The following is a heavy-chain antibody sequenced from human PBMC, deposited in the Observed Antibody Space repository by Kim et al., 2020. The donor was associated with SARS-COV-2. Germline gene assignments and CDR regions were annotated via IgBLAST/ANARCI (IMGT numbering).Heavy chain of an antibody. CDR3: AREDYYGSGSYLRGDLGDAFDI. D-gene: IGHD3-10*01. J-gene: IGHJ3*02. Sequence: GGSLRHSCAASGFTFSSYSMNWVRQAPGKGLEWVSSISSSSSYIYYADSVKGRFTISRDNAKNSLYLQMNSLRAEDTAVYYCAREDYYGSGSYLRGDLGDAFDIWGQGTMVTVSS. V-gene: IGHV3-21*01. CDR2: ISSSSSYI. CDR1: GFTFSSYS.